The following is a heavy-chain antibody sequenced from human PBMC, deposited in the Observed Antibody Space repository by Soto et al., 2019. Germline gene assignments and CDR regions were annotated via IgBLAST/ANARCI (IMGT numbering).Heavy chain of an antibody. J-gene: IGHJ5*02. V-gene: IGHV3-48*01. CDR2: IGSSSSTI. CDR1: GFTFSSYS. CDR3: ARGDFWSGQNWFDP. D-gene: IGHD3-3*01. Sequence: GGSLRLSCAASGFTFSSYSMNWVRQAPGKGLEWVSYIGSSSSTIYYADSVKGRFTISRDNAKNSLYLQMDNLRVEDTAVYYCARGDFWSGQNWFDPWGQGTLVTVSS.